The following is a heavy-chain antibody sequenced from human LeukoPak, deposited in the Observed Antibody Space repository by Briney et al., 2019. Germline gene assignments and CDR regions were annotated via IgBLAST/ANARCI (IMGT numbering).Heavy chain of an antibody. Sequence: GGSLRLSRAASGFTFSSYSMNWVRQAPGKGLEWVSSISSSSYIYYADSVKGRFTISRDNAKNSLYLQMNSLRAEDTAVYYCASSRTYYDFWSGYYPRRDAFDIWGQGTMVTVSS. J-gene: IGHJ3*02. CDR3: ASSRTYYDFWSGYYPRRDAFDI. CDR2: ISSSSYI. D-gene: IGHD3-3*01. V-gene: IGHV3-21*01. CDR1: GFTFSSYS.